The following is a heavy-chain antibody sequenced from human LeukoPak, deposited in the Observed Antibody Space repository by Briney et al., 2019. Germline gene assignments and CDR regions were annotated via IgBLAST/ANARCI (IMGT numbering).Heavy chain of an antibody. CDR2: ITGSGLTI. J-gene: IGHJ6*03. V-gene: IGHV3-48*01. D-gene: IGHD4-11*01. Sequence: GSLCLSYAAPGFTLSSYAMSWARRAPGKGLEWISYITGSGLTIHYPDSVEGRFTISRDNAKNTLYLQMNSLRAEDTAVYYCARGVPKTSYYYYYMDVWGKGTTVTVSS. CDR3: ARGVPKTSYYYYYMDV. CDR1: GFTLSSYA.